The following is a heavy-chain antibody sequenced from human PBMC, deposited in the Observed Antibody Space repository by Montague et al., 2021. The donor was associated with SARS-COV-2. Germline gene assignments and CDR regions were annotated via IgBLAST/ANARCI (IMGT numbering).Heavy chain of an antibody. Sequence: VKPTQTLTLTCTFSGFSLSTSGVGVGWIRQPPGKALEWLALIYWDDDKRYSPSLKSRLPITKDTSKNQVVLTMTNMDPVDTATYYCARRITIYAFDIWGQGTMVTVSS. J-gene: IGHJ3*02. V-gene: IGHV2-5*02. D-gene: IGHD3-3*01. CDR1: GFSLSTSGVG. CDR3: ARRITIYAFDI. CDR2: IYWDDDK.